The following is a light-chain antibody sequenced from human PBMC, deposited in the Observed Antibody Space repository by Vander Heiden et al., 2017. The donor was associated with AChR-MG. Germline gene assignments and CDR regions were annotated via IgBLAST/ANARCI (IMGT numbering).Light chain of an antibody. CDR2: MAS. CDR1: QSISSW. Sequence: DIQMTQSPSTLSASVGDRVTITCRASQSISSWLAWYQQKPGKAPNLLIYMASSLESPVPSRFSGTGSGTAFTLTIISLQPDDFATYYCHREKSSGLTFGGGTKVEIK. J-gene: IGKJ4*01. CDR3: HREKSSGLT. V-gene: IGKV1-5*03.